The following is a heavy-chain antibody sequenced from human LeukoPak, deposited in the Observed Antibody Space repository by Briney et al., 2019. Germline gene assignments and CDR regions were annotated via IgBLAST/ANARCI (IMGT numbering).Heavy chain of an antibody. CDR2: VYPGDSDT. D-gene: IGHD3-10*01. CDR3: ARQSRDGSKTRGYYFDY. CDR1: GYSFNTYW. Sequence: GESLKISCKGSGYSFNTYWIAWVRQMTGKGLEVMGIVYPGDSDTRYSPSFQGQVTISADMSIDTVYLQWSSLKASDTAIYYCARQSRDGSKTRGYYFDYWGQGTLVTVSS. V-gene: IGHV5-51*01. J-gene: IGHJ4*02.